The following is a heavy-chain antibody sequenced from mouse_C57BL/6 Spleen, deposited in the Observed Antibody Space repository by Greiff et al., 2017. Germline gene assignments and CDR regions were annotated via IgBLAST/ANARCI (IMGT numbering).Heavy chain of an antibody. CDR3: ARLVHYGAMDY. CDR2: IYPGDGDT. J-gene: IGHJ4*01. Sequence: VQLQESGPELVKPGASVKISCKASGYAFSSSWMNWVKQRPGKGLEWIGRIYPGDGDTNYNGKFKGKATLTADKSSSTAYMQLSSLTSEDSAVYFCARLVHYGAMDYWGQGTSVTVSS. D-gene: IGHD1-1*02. V-gene: IGHV1-82*01. CDR1: GYAFSSSW.